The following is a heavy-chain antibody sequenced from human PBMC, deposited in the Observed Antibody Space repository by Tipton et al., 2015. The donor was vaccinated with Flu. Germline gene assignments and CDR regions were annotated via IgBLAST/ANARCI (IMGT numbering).Heavy chain of an antibody. Sequence: LRLSCTVSGGSISSGSYYWSWIRQPAGKGLEWIGRIYTSGSTNYNPSLKSRVTILVDTSKNQFSLKLSSVTAADTAVYYCARTLTTQWLVYWYFDLWGRGTLVTVSS. D-gene: IGHD6-19*01. CDR3: ARTLTTQWLVYWYFDL. CDR2: IYTSGST. V-gene: IGHV4-61*02. CDR1: GGSISSGSYY. J-gene: IGHJ2*01.